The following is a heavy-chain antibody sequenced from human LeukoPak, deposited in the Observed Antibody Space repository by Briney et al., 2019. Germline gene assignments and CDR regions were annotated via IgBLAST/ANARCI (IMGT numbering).Heavy chain of an antibody. Sequence: SETLSLTCTVSGGSFTTHYRSWIRQPPGKGLEWIGYISYIGGTNYNPSLESRVTISIDTSKNEVSLMLTSVTAADTAVYYCASDSISINAFDAWGQGTMVTVSS. J-gene: IGHJ3*01. V-gene: IGHV4-59*11. CDR3: ASDSISINAFDA. CDR2: ISYIGGT. D-gene: IGHD3-10*01. CDR1: GGSFTTHY.